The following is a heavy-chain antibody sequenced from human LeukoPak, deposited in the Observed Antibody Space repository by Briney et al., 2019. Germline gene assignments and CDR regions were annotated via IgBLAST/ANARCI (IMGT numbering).Heavy chain of an antibody. CDR2: ISYDGSNK. CDR3: AKDQLLWFGSDGMDV. D-gene: IGHD3-10*01. V-gene: IGHV3-30*18. J-gene: IGHJ6*02. Sequence: GGSLRLSCATSGFTFSSYAMTWVRQAPGKGLEWVAVISYDGSNKYYAGSVKGRFTISRDNSKNTLYLQMNSLRAEDTAVYYCAKDQLLWFGSDGMDVWGQGTTVTVSS. CDR1: GFTFSSYA.